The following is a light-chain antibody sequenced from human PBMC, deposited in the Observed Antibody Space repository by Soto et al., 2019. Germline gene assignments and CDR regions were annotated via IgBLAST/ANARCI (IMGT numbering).Light chain of an antibody. Sequence: PGERATLSCRASQSVSSRYLTWYQQKPGQAPRLLIYGASIRATGIPDRFSGSGSGTDFTLTISGLEPEDSVVYYCQQFGDSPPAFTFGPGTKLEI. CDR1: QSVSSRY. CDR2: GAS. V-gene: IGKV3-20*01. CDR3: QQFGDSPPAFT. J-gene: IGKJ2*01.